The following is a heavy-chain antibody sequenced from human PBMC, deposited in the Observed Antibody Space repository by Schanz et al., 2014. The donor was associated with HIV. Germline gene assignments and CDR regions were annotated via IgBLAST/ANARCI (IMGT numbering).Heavy chain of an antibody. D-gene: IGHD2-8*01. CDR2: INPSGGGT. CDR3: ARDTNFVLDV. J-gene: IGHJ6*02. Sequence: QVQLVQSGAEVKKPGTSVKVSCKASGYTFTSYNMHWVRQAPGQGLEWMGMINPSGGGTGSAQKFQGRVTMTRDTSISTAFMELSSLRSDDTAVYYCARDTNFVLDVWGQGTTVTVSS. CDR1: GYTFTSYN. V-gene: IGHV1-46*01.